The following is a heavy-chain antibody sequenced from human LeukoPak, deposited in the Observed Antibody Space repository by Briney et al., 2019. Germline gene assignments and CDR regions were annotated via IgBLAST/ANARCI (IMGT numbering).Heavy chain of an antibody. V-gene: IGHV3-9*01. D-gene: IGHD6-19*01. J-gene: IGHJ4*02. CDR1: GFTFDDYA. Sequence: GGSLRLSCAASGFTFDDYAMHWVRQAPGKGLEWVSGISWNSGSIGYADSVKGRFTISRDNAKNSLYLQMNSLRAEDTAVYYCAKDKWSVADSFDYWGQGTLVTVSS. CDR2: ISWNSGSI. CDR3: AKDKWSVADSFDY.